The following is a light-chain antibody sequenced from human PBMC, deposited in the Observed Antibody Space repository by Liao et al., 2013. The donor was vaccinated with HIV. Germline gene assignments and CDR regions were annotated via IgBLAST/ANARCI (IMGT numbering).Light chain of an antibody. CDR3: QVWDRSSDHPDV. CDR1: NIGDKS. CDR2: NDG. V-gene: IGLV3-21*01. J-gene: IGLJ1*01. Sequence: SYELTQPPSVSVAPGKTARITCGGNNIGDKSVHWYQKRPGRAPMVVIYNDGDRPSGIPERFSGSNSGNTATLTISRVEAGDEADYYCQVWDRSSDHPDVFGNGTKVTVL.